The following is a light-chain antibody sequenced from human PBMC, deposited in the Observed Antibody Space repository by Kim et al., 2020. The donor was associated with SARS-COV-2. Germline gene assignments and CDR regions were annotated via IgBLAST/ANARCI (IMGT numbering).Light chain of an antibody. CDR3: HHYGSSPFT. Sequence: EIVLTQSPVSLSLSPGDRATLSCRASQTIAPTHLAWYQQKPGQAPRLLIFGASIRPSGISDKFSGSGSGTDFTLTISRLDPEDSAVFFCHHYGSSPFTFGQGTKLEI. J-gene: IGKJ2*01. V-gene: IGKV3-20*01. CDR1: QTIAPTH. CDR2: GAS.